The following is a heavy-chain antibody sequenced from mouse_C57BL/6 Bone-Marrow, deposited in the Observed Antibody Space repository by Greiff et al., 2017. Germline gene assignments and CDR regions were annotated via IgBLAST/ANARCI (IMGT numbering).Heavy chain of an antibody. CDR3: ARDYYGSRAY. D-gene: IGHD1-1*01. CDR2: ISDGGSYT. J-gene: IGHJ3*01. V-gene: IGHV5-4*03. Sequence: EVKLVESGGGLVKPGGSLKLSCAASGFTFSSYAMSWVRQTPETRLEWVATISDGGSYTYSPDNVKGRFTISRDNAKNNLYLQRSHLKSEDTAMYYCARDYYGSRAYWGQGTLVTVSA. CDR1: GFTFSSYA.